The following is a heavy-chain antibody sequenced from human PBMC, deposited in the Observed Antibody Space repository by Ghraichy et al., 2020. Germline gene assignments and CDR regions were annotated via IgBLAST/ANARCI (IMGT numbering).Heavy chain of an antibody. CDR3: TTELSTAYGDYVGFFQY. D-gene: IGHD4-17*01. Sequence: GGSLRLSCAASGFSFTNAWMSWVRQTPGKGLEWVGRIKSTTHGGTTDYAAPVEGRFTISRDDSKNTLYLQMNSLRIEDTAVYYCTTELSTAYGDYVGFFQYWGQGTLVTVSS. V-gene: IGHV3-15*01. CDR1: GFSFTNAW. CDR2: IKSTTHGGTT. J-gene: IGHJ1*01.